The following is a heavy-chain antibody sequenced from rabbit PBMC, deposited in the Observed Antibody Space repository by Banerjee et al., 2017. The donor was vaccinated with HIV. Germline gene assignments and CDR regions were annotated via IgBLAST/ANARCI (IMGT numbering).Heavy chain of an antibody. CDR2: IAGDSSGST. D-gene: IGHD1-1*01. V-gene: IGHV1S45*01. Sequence: QEQLEESGGDLVKPGGTLTLTCKASGFSFSSGYDMCWVRQAPGKGLEWIACIAGDSSGSTWYATWAKGRFTISTPSSTTVTLQMTSLTDADTATYFCARDGDASGVRYYFNLWGPGTLVTVS. CDR3: ARDGDASGVRYYFNL. J-gene: IGHJ4*01. CDR1: GFSFSSGYD.